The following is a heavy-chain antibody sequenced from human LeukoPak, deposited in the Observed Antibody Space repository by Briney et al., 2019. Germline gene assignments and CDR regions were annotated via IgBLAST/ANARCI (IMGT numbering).Heavy chain of an antibody. Sequence: PSQTLSLTCTVSGGSISSGSYYWSWIRQPAGKGLEWIGRIYTSGSTNYNPSLKSRVTISVDTSKNPFSLKLSSVPAEDTAVYYGARWTYGSDVWGKGTTVTVSS. CDR3: ARWTYGSDV. V-gene: IGHV4-61*02. D-gene: IGHD3-10*01. J-gene: IGHJ6*04. CDR1: GGSISSGSYY. CDR2: IYTSGST.